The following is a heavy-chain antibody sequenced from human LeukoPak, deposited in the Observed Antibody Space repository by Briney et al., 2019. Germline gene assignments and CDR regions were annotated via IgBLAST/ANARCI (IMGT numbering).Heavy chain of an antibody. J-gene: IGHJ4*02. Sequence: ASVKVSCKSSGATFSSYAISWVRQAPGQGLEWVGRITPTLDLAFYAQKFQGRVTLTADRPTSTAYLELTGLRSDDTAVYYCARPGVAARPDEFGYWGQGTLVTVSS. D-gene: IGHD6-6*01. V-gene: IGHV1-69*10. CDR1: GATFSSYA. CDR2: ITPTLDLA. CDR3: ARPGVAARPDEFGY.